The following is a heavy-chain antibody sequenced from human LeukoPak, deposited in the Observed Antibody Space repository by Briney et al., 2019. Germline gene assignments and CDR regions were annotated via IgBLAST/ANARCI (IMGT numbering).Heavy chain of an antibody. D-gene: IGHD3-3*02. J-gene: IGHJ4*02. CDR3: ARDLLISNTWYLGDY. V-gene: IGHV3-66*01. CDR1: GFTVNSNH. CDR2: IYRSGNT. Sequence: GGSLRLSCAVSGFTVNSNHMSWVRQAPGKGLEWVSVIYRSGNTNYADSVKGRFTISRDNSKNTLYLQMNSLRAEETAVYYCARDLLISNTWYLGDYWGQGTLVTVSS.